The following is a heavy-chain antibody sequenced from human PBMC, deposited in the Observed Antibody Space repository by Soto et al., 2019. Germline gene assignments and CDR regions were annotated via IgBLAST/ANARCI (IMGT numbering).Heavy chain of an antibody. V-gene: IGHV3-74*03. CDR3: ARGYYGPEGTEYFQH. Sequence: PGGSLRLSCAASGFPFSAYWMHWVRQAPGKGLVWISRANSDASSTTYADSVKGRFTISRDNAENTMFLQMNSLRVDDTAVYYCARGYYGPEGTEYFQHWGRGTLVTVSS. J-gene: IGHJ1*01. CDR1: GFPFSAYW. D-gene: IGHD3-10*01. CDR2: ANSDASST.